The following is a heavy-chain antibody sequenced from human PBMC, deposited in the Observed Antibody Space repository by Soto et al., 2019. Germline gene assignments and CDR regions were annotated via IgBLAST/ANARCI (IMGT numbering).Heavy chain of an antibody. CDR2: SSAYSGNT. CDR3: ARDKGAYCGGDCYSTWFDP. Sequence: QVQLVQSGAEVKKPGASVKVSCKASGYTFTSYGIIWVRQAHGQGLEWMGWSSAYSGNTNYAQKLQGRVTMTTDTSTSTAYMELRSLRFDDTSVYYCARDKGAYCGGDCYSTWFDPWGQGTLVTVSS. D-gene: IGHD2-21*02. CDR1: GYTFTSYG. V-gene: IGHV1-18*01. J-gene: IGHJ5*02.